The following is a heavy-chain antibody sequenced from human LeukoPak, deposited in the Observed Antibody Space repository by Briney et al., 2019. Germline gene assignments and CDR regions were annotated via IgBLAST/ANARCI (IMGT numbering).Heavy chain of an antibody. J-gene: IGHJ4*02. CDR2: IYYSGST. Sequence: KPSETLSLTCTVSGGSISSSSYYWGWIRQPPGKGLEWIGSIYYSGSTYYNPSLKSRVTISVDTSKNQFSLKLSSVTAADTAVYYCARPRRYSYCFDYWGQGTLVTVSS. V-gene: IGHV4-39*01. D-gene: IGHD5-18*01. CDR3: ARPRRYSYCFDY. CDR1: GGSISSSSYY.